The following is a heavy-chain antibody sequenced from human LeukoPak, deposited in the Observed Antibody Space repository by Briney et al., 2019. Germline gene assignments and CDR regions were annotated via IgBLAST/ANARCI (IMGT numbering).Heavy chain of an antibody. Sequence: GGSLRHSCAASGFTFSSYEMNWIRQAPGKGLEWVSYISSSGSTIYYADSVKGRFTISRDNAKNSLYLQMNSLRAEDTAVYYCARERDYDSSGYYFDYWGQGTLVTVSS. V-gene: IGHV3-48*03. CDR3: ARERDYDSSGYYFDY. CDR1: GFTFSSYE. D-gene: IGHD3-22*01. J-gene: IGHJ4*02. CDR2: ISSSGSTI.